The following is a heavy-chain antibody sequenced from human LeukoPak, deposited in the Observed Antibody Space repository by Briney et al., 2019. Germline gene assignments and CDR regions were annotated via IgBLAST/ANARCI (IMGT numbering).Heavy chain of an antibody. D-gene: IGHD3-9*01. CDR3: AALGPYDILSGYYDACWY. CDR1: GFTFSSYE. J-gene: IGHJ4*02. Sequence: GGSLRLSCAASGFTFSSYEMNWVRQAPGKGLEWVSYISSSGSTIYYADSVKGRFTISRDNAKNSLYLQMNSLRAEDKAVYYCAALGPYDILSGYYDACWYWGQGTLVTVSS. CDR2: ISSSGSTI. V-gene: IGHV3-48*03.